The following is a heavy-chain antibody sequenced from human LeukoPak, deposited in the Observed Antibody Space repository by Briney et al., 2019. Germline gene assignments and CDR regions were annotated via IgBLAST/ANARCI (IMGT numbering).Heavy chain of an antibody. CDR2: ISSSGGNT. J-gene: IGHJ3*02. V-gene: IGHV3-23*01. CDR3: ARDVEGGTFDI. D-gene: IGHD3-16*01. CDR1: GFTFTSYA. Sequence: GGSLRLSCAASGFTFTSYAMTWVRQGPGKGLEWVSTISSSGGNTYSADSVKGRFTISRDNAKNSLFLEMSSLRADDTAVYFCARDVEGGTFDIWGQGTTVTVSS.